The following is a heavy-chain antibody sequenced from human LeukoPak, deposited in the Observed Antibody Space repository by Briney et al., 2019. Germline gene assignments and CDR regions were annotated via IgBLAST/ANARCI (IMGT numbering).Heavy chain of an antibody. CDR3: AVLVGATPFDY. Sequence: GGSLRLSCAASGFTFSSYAMSRVRQAPGKGLEWVSAISGSGGSTYYADSVKGRFTISRDNAKNSLYLQMNSLRAEDTAVYYCAVLVGATPFDYWGQGTLVTVSS. CDR1: GFTFSSYA. CDR2: ISGSGGST. J-gene: IGHJ4*02. V-gene: IGHV3-23*01. D-gene: IGHD1-26*01.